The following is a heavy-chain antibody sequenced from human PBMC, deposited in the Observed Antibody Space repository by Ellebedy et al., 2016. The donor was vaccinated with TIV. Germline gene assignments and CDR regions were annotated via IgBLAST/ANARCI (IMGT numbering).Heavy chain of an antibody. CDR3: ARDYRNGMTSSTAVPDY. V-gene: IGHV3-30*04. J-gene: IGHJ4*02. Sequence: GESLKISCAASGFTFSSFAMHWVRQAPGKGLEWVAVISYDGSNKYYADSVKGRFTVSRDNSKNTLYLQMNSLRAEDTAVYYCARDYRNGMTSSTAVPDYWGQGTLVTVSS. CDR2: ISYDGSNK. D-gene: IGHD3-16*02. CDR1: GFTFSSFA.